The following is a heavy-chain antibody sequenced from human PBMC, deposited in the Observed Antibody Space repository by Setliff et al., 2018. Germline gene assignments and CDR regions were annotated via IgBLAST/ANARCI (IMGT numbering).Heavy chain of an antibody. CDR1: GFSFSDYN. Sequence: HGESLKISCAASGFSFSDYNIHWVRQAPGKGLEWVAFIRYDGSNEYYADSVKGRFTISRDNSKNTQFLEMNDLRPEDTAVYYCVKWDSKYVSGSHYMDVWGKGTTVTVSS. CDR3: VKWDSKYVSGSHYMDV. CDR2: IRYDGSNE. J-gene: IGHJ6*03. V-gene: IGHV3-30*02. D-gene: IGHD3-16*01.